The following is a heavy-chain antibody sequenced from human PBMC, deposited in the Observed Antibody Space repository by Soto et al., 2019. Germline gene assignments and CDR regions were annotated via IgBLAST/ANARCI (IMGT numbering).Heavy chain of an antibody. CDR3: VRHPSPRHGFDI. V-gene: IGHV3-11*01. CDR1: GFPFSDHY. D-gene: IGHD2-2*01. CDR2: INFSGVTV. Sequence: VQLVESGGGLVEPGGSLRLSCEASGFPFSDHYMNWIRQAPGKGLEWISYINFSGVTVYYAASVKGRFTISRDNAKNSLYLQMSRLTAEDTAMYYCVRHPSPRHGFDIWGQGTMVIVSS. J-gene: IGHJ3*02.